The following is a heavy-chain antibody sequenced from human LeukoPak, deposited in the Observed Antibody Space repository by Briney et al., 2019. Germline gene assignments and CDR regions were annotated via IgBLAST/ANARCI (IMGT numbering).Heavy chain of an antibody. CDR2: IYKDGRT. Sequence: PGGSLRLSCAASGFIVSSNYMTWVRQAPGKGLEWVSVIYKDGRTFYADSVKGRFTISRDNSKNTLYLQVNSLRAEDTAVYYCAKSLTYYHENSDSIWGQGTLVTVSS. CDR1: GFIVSSNY. V-gene: IGHV3-53*01. CDR3: AKSLTYYHENSDSI. J-gene: IGHJ4*02. D-gene: IGHD3-22*01.